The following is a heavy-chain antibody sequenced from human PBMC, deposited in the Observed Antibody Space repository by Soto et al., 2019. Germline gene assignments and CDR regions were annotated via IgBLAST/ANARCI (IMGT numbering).Heavy chain of an antibody. J-gene: IGHJ4*02. Sequence: TGGSLRLSCAASGFTFDDYAMHWVRQAPGKGLEWVSGISWNSGSIGYADSVKGRFTISRDNAKNSLYLQMNSLRAEDTALYYCAKVCRSYGDYGGDPFDYWGQGTLVTVSS. V-gene: IGHV3-9*01. CDR3: AKVCRSYGDYGGDPFDY. D-gene: IGHD4-17*01. CDR1: GFTFDDYA. CDR2: ISWNSGSI.